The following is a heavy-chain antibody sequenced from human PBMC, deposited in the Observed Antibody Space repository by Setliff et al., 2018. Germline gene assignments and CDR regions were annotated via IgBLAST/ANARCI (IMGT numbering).Heavy chain of an antibody. J-gene: IGHJ5*02. Sequence: PSETLSLTCTVSGGRISGSNHYWGWVRQPPGKGLEWIGSMYSGGNTYYNPSLKSRATISIDTSKNQFSLKLSSVTAADTATYYCARGGPTLTISRVLVVSSFDPWGQGSRVTVSS. CDR2: MYSGGNT. V-gene: IGHV4-39*07. CDR1: GGRISGSNHY. D-gene: IGHD3-3*01. CDR3: ARGGPTLTISRVLVVSSFDP.